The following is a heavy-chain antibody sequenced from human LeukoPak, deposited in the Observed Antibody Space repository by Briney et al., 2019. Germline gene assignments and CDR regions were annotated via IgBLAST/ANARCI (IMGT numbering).Heavy chain of an antibody. J-gene: IGHJ4*02. CDR1: GGSISSYY. CDR2: IYYSGST. Sequence: SETLSLTCTVSGGSISSYYWSWVRQPPGKGLEWIGYIYYSGSTNYNPSLTSRVTISVDTSKTQCSLKVSSVTAADTAVYCCARDRWLGYWGQGTLVTVSS. CDR3: ARDRWLGY. V-gene: IGHV4-59*01. D-gene: IGHD5-18*01.